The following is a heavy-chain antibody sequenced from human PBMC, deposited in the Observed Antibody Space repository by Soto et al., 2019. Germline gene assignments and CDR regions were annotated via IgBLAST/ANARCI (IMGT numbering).Heavy chain of an antibody. V-gene: IGHV3-30*04. J-gene: IGHJ2*01. D-gene: IGHD3-22*01. CDR1: GFSFSGYA. CDR3: ARDQEVVGGRWYLDL. Sequence: QVQLVESGGGVVQTGRSLSLSCAASGFSFSGYALHWVRQAPGKGLDWVAVISFDGSNKFYADSVRGRFTISRDNSKSTLYLQMSSLRVEDTAVYYCARDQEVVGGRWYLDLWGRGTLVTVSS. CDR2: ISFDGSNK.